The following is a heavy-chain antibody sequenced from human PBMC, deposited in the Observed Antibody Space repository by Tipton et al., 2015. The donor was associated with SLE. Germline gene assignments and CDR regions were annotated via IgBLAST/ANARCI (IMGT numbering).Heavy chain of an antibody. CDR2: IYYSGST. CDR1: GDSISSFY. Sequence: TLSLTCTVSGDSISSFYWSWIRRPPGKGLEWIGYIYYSGSTNYNPSLKSRVTMSVDTSKNQFSLKLSSVTAADTAVYYCARDLWDSSGWVEEWGQGTLVTVSS. V-gene: IGHV4-59*12. D-gene: IGHD6-19*01. J-gene: IGHJ4*02. CDR3: ARDLWDSSGWVEE.